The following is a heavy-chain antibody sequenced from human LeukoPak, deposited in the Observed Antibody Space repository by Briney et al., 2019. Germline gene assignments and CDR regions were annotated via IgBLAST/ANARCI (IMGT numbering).Heavy chain of an antibody. J-gene: IGHJ4*02. Sequence: ASVKVSFKASGYPFPSYDINWVRPATGQGLAWMGWINPNSGNTGYAQKFQGRVTMTRNTSISTAYMELSSLRSEDTAVYYCARRPTVYYDSSGIIDYWGQGTLVTVSS. V-gene: IGHV1-8*01. CDR2: INPNSGNT. D-gene: IGHD3-22*01. CDR1: GYPFPSYD. CDR3: ARRPTVYYDSSGIIDY.